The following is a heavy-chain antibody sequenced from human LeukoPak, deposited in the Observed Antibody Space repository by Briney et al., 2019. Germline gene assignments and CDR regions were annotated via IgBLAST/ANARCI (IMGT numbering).Heavy chain of an antibody. CDR1: GFTFSSNT. J-gene: IGHJ5*02. CDR3: ARGGGSGYYTPQKWFDP. Sequence: PGGSLRLSCAASGFTFSSNTMNWVRQAPGKGLEWVSGITSRGDYIYYVDSVKGRFTISRDNAKNSLYLQMNSLRAEDTAVYYCARGGGSGYYTPQKWFDPWGQGTLVTASS. V-gene: IGHV3-21*01. CDR2: ITSRGDYI. D-gene: IGHD3-3*01.